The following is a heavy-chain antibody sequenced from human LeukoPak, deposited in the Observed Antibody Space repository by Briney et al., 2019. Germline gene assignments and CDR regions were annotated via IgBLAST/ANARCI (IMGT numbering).Heavy chain of an antibody. V-gene: IGHV1-2*02. CDR1: GYTLTGYY. CDR2: INPNSGGT. Sequence: ASVKVSCKASGYTLTGYYMHWVRQAPGQGLEWMGWINPNSGGTNYAQKFQGRVTMTRDTSISTAYMELSRLRSDDTAVYYCARVVHYYDSSGYYGYWGQGTLVTVSS. D-gene: IGHD3-22*01. CDR3: ARVVHYYDSSGYYGY. J-gene: IGHJ4*02.